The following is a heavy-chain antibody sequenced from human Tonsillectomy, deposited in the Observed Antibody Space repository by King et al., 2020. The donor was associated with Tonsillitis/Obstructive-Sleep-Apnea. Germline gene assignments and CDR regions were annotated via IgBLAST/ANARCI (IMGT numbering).Heavy chain of an antibody. J-gene: IGHJ3*02. CDR3: ARAGYCSSTSCYTRFAFDI. Sequence: VQLQESGPGLVKPSQTLSLTCTVSGGSISSGGYYWSWIRQHPGKGLEWIGYIYYSGSTYSNPPLESRVTITVDTSKNQFSLKLSSVTAADTAVYYCARAGYCSSTSCYTRFAFDIWGQGTMVTVSS. CDR2: IYYSGST. D-gene: IGHD2-2*02. V-gene: IGHV4-31*03. CDR1: GGSISSGGYY.